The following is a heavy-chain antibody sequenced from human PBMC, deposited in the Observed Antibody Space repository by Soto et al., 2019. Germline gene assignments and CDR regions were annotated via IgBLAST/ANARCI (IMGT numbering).Heavy chain of an antibody. J-gene: IGHJ3*02. CDR2: IFYSGST. D-gene: IGHD3-22*01. V-gene: IGHV4-59*11. CDR3: AREGDYYDSDAFDI. Sequence: QVQLQESGPGLVKPSETLSLTCTVSGGSISSHYWSWIRQPPGKGLGLIGYIFYSGSTNYNPSPKSRVTISVDTSKNQFSLTLRSVTAADTAVYYCAREGDYYDSDAFDIWGQGTMVTVSS. CDR1: GGSISSHY.